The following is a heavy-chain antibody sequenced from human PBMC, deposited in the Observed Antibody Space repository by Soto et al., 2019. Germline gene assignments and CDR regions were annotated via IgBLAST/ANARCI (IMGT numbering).Heavy chain of an antibody. CDR2: MNPNSGNT. J-gene: IGHJ4*02. Sequence: QVQLVQSGAEVKKPGASVKVSCKASGYTFTSYDINWVRQATGQGLEWMGWMNPNSGNTGYAQKFRGXVXMXGNTSISTAYIELSSLRSEDTAVYYCASSGSGWYLYWGQGTLVTVSS. D-gene: IGHD6-19*01. CDR3: ASSGSGWYLY. CDR1: GYTFTSYD. V-gene: IGHV1-8*01.